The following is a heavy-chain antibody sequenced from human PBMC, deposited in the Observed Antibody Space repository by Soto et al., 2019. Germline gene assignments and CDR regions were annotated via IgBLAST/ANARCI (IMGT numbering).Heavy chain of an antibody. J-gene: IGHJ4*02. CDR2: ISGSGGST. D-gene: IGHD6-13*01. CDR1: GFTFSSYA. Sequence: GESLKISCAASGFTFSSYAMSWVRQAPGKGLEWVSAISGSGGSTYYADSVKGRFTISRDNSKNTLYLQMNSLRAEDTAVYYCAKLGQGVRAAADYWGQGTLVTVSS. CDR3: AKLGQGVRAAADY. V-gene: IGHV3-23*01.